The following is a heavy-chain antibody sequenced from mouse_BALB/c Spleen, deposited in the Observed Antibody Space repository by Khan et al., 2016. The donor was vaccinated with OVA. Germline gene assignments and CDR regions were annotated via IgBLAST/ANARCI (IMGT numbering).Heavy chain of an antibody. J-gene: IGHJ4*01. D-gene: IGHD2-10*01. V-gene: IGHV2-6-1*01. Sequence: QVQLKQSGPGLVAPSQSLSITCTISGFSLTNYGVHWVRQPPGKGLEWLVVIGSDGSITYSSVLKSRLSISKDNSKSQVFLKMNSLQHDDTAMYYGARQPYYHYYIRDYWGQGTSVTVSS. CDR2: IGSDGSI. CDR1: GFSLTNYG. CDR3: ARQPYYHYYIRDY.